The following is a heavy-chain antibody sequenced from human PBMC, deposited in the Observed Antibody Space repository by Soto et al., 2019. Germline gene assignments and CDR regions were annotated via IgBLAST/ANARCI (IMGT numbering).Heavy chain of an antibody. J-gene: IGHJ4*01. Sequence: QPGGSLRLSCAASGFTFSNFAMRWVRQSPGKGLEWVAFISNDGVNEYYADSVKGRFAISRDNAKNTLYLQMNSLRADDTAVYYCVRPLHGPHHHFDAWGHGPPVPVSS. CDR3: VRPLHGPHHHFDA. D-gene: IGHD2-15*01. CDR2: ISNDGVNE. CDR1: GFTFSNFA. V-gene: IGHV3-30*09.